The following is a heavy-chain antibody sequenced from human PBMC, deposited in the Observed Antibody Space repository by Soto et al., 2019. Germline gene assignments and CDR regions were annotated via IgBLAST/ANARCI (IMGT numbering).Heavy chain of an antibody. CDR3: AKDIGGSSTGYCDY. Sequence: GGSLRLSCAASGFTFSSYAMSWVRQAPGKGLEWVSAISGSGGSTYYADSVKGRFTISGDNSKNTLYLQMNSLRAEDKAVYDCAKDIGGSSTGYCDYWGQGSLVTVSS. D-gene: IGHD3-10*01. J-gene: IGHJ4*02. CDR1: GFTFSSYA. V-gene: IGHV3-23*01. CDR2: ISGSGGST.